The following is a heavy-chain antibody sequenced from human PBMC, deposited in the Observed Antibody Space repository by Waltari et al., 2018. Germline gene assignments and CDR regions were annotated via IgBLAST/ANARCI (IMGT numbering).Heavy chain of an antibody. D-gene: IGHD6-19*01. CDR2: ISAYKGDT. CDR1: GYTFNRHS. V-gene: IGHV1-18*01. CDR3: ARDPSNSSGRYQYFDY. J-gene: IGHJ4*02. Sequence: QVQLVQSGAEVKRPGASVTVSCKASGYTFNRHSIAWVRQAPGQGPEWMGWISAYKGDTKYAEKVQGRVTMTTDTSTSTAYMELRSLRSDDTAVYFCARDPSNSSGRYQYFDYWGQGTLVTVSS.